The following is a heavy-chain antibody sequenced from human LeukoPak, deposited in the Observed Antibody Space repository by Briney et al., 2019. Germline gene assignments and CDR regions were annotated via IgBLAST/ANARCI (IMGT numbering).Heavy chain of an antibody. J-gene: IGHJ4*02. D-gene: IGHD6-19*01. CDR1: GGSFSGYY. CDR2: INHSGST. Sequence: PSETLSLTCAVYGGSFSGYYWTWIRQAPERGLEWIGEINHSGSTTYNPSLASRVTMSIDTSKNQISLKVNSMTAADTAVYYCARAPGAYSSGWAYYFDYWGQGTLVTVSS. V-gene: IGHV4-34*01. CDR3: ARAPGAYSSGWAYYFDY.